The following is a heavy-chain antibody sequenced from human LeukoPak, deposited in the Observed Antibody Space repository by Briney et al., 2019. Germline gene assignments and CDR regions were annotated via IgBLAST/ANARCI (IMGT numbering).Heavy chain of an antibody. CDR3: AGRVRYRIAARSYYYYYMDV. CDR1: GYTFTSYD. CDR2: MNPNSGNT. J-gene: IGHJ6*03. Sequence: VASVKVSCKASGYTFTSYDINWVRQATGQGLEWMGWMNPNSGNTGYAQKFQGRVTITRNTSISTAYMELSSLRSEDTAVYYCAGRVRYRIAARSYYYYYMDVWGKGTTDTV. V-gene: IGHV1-8*03. D-gene: IGHD6-6*01.